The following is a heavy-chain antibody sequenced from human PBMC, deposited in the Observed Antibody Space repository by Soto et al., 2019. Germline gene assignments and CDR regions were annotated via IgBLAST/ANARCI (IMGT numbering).Heavy chain of an antibody. Sequence: PGGSLRLSCAASGFTFSSSEMYWVRQAPGKGLEWISYIHPGGQTIFYAESVKGRFTISRDNSQKTLYLQMNSLRAEDTAIYYCAKGKAHTLFGVDTLFDYWGQGTLVTVSS. D-gene: IGHD3-3*01. V-gene: IGHV3-48*03. J-gene: IGHJ4*02. CDR1: GFTFSSSE. CDR3: AKGKAHTLFGVDTLFDY. CDR2: IHPGGQTI.